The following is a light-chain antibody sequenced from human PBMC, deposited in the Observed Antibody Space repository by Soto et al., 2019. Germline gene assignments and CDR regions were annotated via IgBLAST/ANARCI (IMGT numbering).Light chain of an antibody. Sequence: QSVLTQPPSASGTPGQRVTISCSGGSSNIGTNTVNWYQQLPGTAPNLLIYTNNQRPSGVPDRFSGSKSGTSASLAISGLQSEDEADYYCAAWDDSLNGYVFGTGTKVTVL. V-gene: IGLV1-44*01. CDR1: SSNIGTNT. CDR3: AAWDDSLNGYV. CDR2: TNN. J-gene: IGLJ1*01.